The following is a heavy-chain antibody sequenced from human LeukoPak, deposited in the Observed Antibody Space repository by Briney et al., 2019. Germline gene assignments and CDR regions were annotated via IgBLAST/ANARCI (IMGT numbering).Heavy chain of an antibody. D-gene: IGHD4-17*01. CDR1: GFTFSSYS. CDR2: ISSSSYI. CDR3: AREGEWAPNDDYGDYGDY. V-gene: IGHV3-21*01. Sequence: GGSLRLSCAASGFTFSSYSMNWVRQAPGKGLEWVSSISSSSYIYYADSVKGRFTISRDNAKNSLYLQMNSLRAEDTAVYYCAREGEWAPNDDYGDYGDYWGQGTLVTVSS. J-gene: IGHJ4*02.